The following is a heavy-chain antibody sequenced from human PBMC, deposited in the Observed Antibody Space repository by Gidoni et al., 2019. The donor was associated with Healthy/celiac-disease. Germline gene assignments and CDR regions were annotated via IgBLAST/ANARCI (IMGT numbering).Heavy chain of an antibody. CDR1: GFSLSNARMG. CDR3: ARTNPGNYYGMDV. V-gene: IGHV2-26*01. Sequence: QVTLKESGPVLVKPTETLTLTCTVSGFSLSNARMGVSWIRQPPGKALEWLAHIFSNDEKSYSTSLKSRLTISKDTSKSQVVLTMTNMDPVDTATYYCARTNPGNYYGMDVWGQGTTVTVSS. J-gene: IGHJ6*02. CDR2: IFSNDEK.